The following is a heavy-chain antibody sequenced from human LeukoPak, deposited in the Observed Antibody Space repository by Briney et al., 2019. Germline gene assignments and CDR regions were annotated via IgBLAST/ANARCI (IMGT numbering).Heavy chain of an antibody. CDR1: GGSFSGYY. V-gene: IGHV4-34*01. CDR2: INHSGST. Sequence: SETLSLTCAVYGGSFSGYYWSWIRQPPGKGLEWIGEINHSGSTNYNPSLKSRVTISVDTSKNQFSLKLSSVTAADTAVYYCARAGGTAHEAVSWFDPWGQGTPVTVSS. CDR3: ARAGGTAHEAVSWFDP. J-gene: IGHJ5*02. D-gene: IGHD6-13*01.